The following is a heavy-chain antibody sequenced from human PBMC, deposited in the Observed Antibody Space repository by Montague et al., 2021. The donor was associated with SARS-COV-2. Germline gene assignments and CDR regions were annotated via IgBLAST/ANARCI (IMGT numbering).Heavy chain of an antibody. CDR1: GGSFIGYS. D-gene: IGHD3-22*01. CDR3: ARAIVDVTMIIVVMTGVEHYFDF. Sequence: SETLSLTCAVYGGSFIGYSWSWIRQPPGKGLEWIGDINHSGSTNYNPSLKSQVSISVDTSKNQFSLKLRSVTAADTAVYYCARAIVDVTMIIVVMTGVEHYFDFWGQGTLVTVSS. V-gene: IGHV4-34*01. J-gene: IGHJ4*02. CDR2: INHSGST.